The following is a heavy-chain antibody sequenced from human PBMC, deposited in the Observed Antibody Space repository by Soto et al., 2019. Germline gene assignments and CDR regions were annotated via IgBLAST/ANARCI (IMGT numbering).Heavy chain of an antibody. D-gene: IGHD7-27*01. J-gene: IGHJ4*02. Sequence: QVQLQESGPGLVKPSETLSLTWTVSGGSISSYYWSWLRQPPGKGLEWIGYIYYSGCTNYNPSLESRVTISVDTSKNQFSLKLSSGTAAETAVYYCARRWGSHFDYWGQGTLVTVSS. V-gene: IGHV4-59*08. CDR3: ARRWGSHFDY. CDR1: GGSISSYY. CDR2: IYYSGCT.